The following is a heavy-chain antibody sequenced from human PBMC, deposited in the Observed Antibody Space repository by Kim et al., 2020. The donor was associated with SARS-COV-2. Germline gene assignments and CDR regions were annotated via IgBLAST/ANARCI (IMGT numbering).Heavy chain of an antibody. Sequence: SQTLSLTCAISGDSVSSNSAAWNWIRQSPSRGLEWLGRTYYRSKWYNDYAVSVKSRITINPDTSKNQFSLQLNSVTPEVTAVYYCARGIAAAGPKDRGIYYYYARDDWGQGTTVTV. CDR2: TYYRSKWYN. D-gene: IGHD6-13*01. CDR3: ARGIAAAGPKDRGIYYYYARDD. V-gene: IGHV6-1*01. CDR1: GDSVSSNSAA. J-gene: IGHJ6*01.